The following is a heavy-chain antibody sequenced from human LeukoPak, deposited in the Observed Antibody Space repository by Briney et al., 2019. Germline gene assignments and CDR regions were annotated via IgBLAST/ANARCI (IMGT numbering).Heavy chain of an antibody. CDR1: GGSISSYH. J-gene: IGHJ5*02. CDR2: IFYKGNT. V-gene: IGHV4-59*08. CDR3: AGAIAAAGSRGWFDP. Sequence: SETLSLTCNVSGGSISSYHWYWLRQPPGKGLEWIGYIFYKGNTNYNPSLKSRVTMSVGTSKNQFSLKLTSVTAADTAVYYCAGAIAAAGSRGWFDPWGLGTLVTVSS. D-gene: IGHD6-13*01.